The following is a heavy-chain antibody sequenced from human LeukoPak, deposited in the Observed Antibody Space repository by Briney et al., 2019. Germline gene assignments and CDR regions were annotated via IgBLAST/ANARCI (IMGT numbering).Heavy chain of an antibody. Sequence: PSETLSLTCTVSGGSISSYYWSWIRQPAGKGLEWIGRIYTSGSTNCNPSLKSRVTMSVDTSKNQFSLKLSSVTAADTAVYYCALRGYDSSGKESDYWGQGTLVTVSS. CDR3: ALRGYDSSGKESDY. J-gene: IGHJ4*02. V-gene: IGHV4-4*07. D-gene: IGHD3-22*01. CDR2: IYTSGST. CDR1: GGSISSYY.